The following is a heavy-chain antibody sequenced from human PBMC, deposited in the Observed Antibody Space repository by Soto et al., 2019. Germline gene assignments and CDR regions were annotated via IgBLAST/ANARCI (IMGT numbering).Heavy chain of an antibody. D-gene: IGHD2-2*02. J-gene: IGHJ4*02. CDR1: GGSFSGYY. Sequence: SETLSLTCAVYGGSFSGYYWSWIRQPPGKGLEWIGEINHSGRTNYNPSLKSRVTISVDTSKNTFSLKLSSVTAADTAVYYCARGPAARRDCSSTSCYNGNKEVFDYWGQGTLVTVSS. V-gene: IGHV4-34*01. CDR3: ARGPAARRDCSSTSCYNGNKEVFDY. CDR2: INHSGRT.